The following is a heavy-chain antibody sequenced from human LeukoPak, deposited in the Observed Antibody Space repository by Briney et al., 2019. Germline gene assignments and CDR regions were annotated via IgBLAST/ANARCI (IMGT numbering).Heavy chain of an antibody. V-gene: IGHV4-30-4*01. CDR1: GGSIRSGDYY. J-gene: IGHJ6*02. CDR3: ARDLSNPKDYYYYGMDV. Sequence: SETLSLTCTVSGGSIRSGDYYWSWIRQPPGKGLEWIGYIYYSGSTYYNPSLKSRVTISVDTSKNQFSLKLSSVTAADTAVYYCARDLSNPKDYYYYGMDVWGQGTTVTVSS. CDR2: IYYSGST. D-gene: IGHD2/OR15-2a*01.